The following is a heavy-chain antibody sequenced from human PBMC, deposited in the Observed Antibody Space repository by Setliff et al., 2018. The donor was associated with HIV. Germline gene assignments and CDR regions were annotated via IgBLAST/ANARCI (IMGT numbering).Heavy chain of an antibody. D-gene: IGHD3-10*01. CDR3: ARGKGVGGVIITGGLDV. CDR1: ATFTNVD. Sequence: VKVSCKASATFTNVDIHWLRRATGQGLEWMGWMNPNSGVSGYGQKFQGRVTMTRDTSISTAYMELSSLTSEDTAVYYCARGKGVGGVIITGGLDVWGKGTTVTVSS. CDR2: MNPNSGVS. J-gene: IGHJ6*04. V-gene: IGHV1-8*01.